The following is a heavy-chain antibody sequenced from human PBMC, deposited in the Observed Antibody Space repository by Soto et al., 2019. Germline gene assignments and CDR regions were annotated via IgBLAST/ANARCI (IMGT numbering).Heavy chain of an antibody. CDR2: INHSGST. Sequence: QVQLQQWGAGLLKPSETLSLTCAVYGGSFSGYYWSWIRQPPGKGLEWIGEINHSGSTNYNPSLKSRVTISVDPSKNQFSLKLSSVTAADTAVYYCASIPAAISGSLDAFDIWGQGTMVTVSS. CDR1: GGSFSGYY. V-gene: IGHV4-34*01. D-gene: IGHD2-2*01. CDR3: ASIPAAISGSLDAFDI. J-gene: IGHJ3*02.